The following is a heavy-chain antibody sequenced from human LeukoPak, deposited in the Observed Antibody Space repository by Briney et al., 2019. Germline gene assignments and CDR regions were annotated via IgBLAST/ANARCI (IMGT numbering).Heavy chain of an antibody. CDR3: ARVYYSSSYDYWYFDL. CDR1: GGYIRSYY. CDR2: IYYSGST. D-gene: IGHD6-13*01. V-gene: IGHV4-59*01. Sequence: SETLSLTCTVSGGYIRSYYWSWIRQPPGKGLEWIGYIYYSGSTNYNPSLKSRVTISVDTSKKQLSLKLSSVTAADTAVYYCARVYYSSSYDYWYFDLWGRGTLVTVSS. J-gene: IGHJ2*01.